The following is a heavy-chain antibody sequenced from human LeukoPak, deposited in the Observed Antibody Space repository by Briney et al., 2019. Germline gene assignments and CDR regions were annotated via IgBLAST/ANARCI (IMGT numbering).Heavy chain of an antibody. J-gene: IGHJ4*02. CDR3: ARWSVSGTVY. Sequence: PGESLKISCKASGYTFTSYWIGWVRQMPGKGLEWMGIIYPGDSETRYSPSFQGQVTISTDRPITTAYLQWSSVKASDTAMYYCARWSVSGTVYWGQGALVTVSS. CDR2: IYPGDSET. D-gene: IGHD6-19*01. V-gene: IGHV5-51*01. CDR1: GYTFTSYW.